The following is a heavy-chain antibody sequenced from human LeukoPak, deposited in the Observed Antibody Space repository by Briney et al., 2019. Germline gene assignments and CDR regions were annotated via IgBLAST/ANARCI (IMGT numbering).Heavy chain of an antibody. Sequence: ASVKVSCKASGYTFTSYDINWVRQATGQGLEWMGWRNPNSGNTGYAQKFQGRVTMTRNTSISTAYMELSSLRSEDTAVYYCARPNHYDSSGYYYFDYWGQGTLVTASS. J-gene: IGHJ4*02. V-gene: IGHV1-8*01. CDR1: GYTFTSYD. D-gene: IGHD3-22*01. CDR2: RNPNSGNT. CDR3: ARPNHYDSSGYYYFDY.